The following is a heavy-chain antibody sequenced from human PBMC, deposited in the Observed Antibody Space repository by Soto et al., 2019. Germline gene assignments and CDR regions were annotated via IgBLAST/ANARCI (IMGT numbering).Heavy chain of an antibody. D-gene: IGHD3-3*01. Sequence: SVKVSCKASGGTFSSYAISWARQAPGQGLEWMGGIIPIFGTANYAQKFQGRVTITADESTSTAYMELSSLRSEDTAVYYCARVDRILRFLEWLNWFDPWGQGTLVTVSS. CDR2: IIPIFGTA. CDR1: GGTFSSYA. CDR3: ARVDRILRFLEWLNWFDP. V-gene: IGHV1-69*13. J-gene: IGHJ5*02.